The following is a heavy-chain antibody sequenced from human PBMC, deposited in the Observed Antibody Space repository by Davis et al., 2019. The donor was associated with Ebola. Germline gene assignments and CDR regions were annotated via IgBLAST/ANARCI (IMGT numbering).Heavy chain of an antibody. CDR2: MKQDGSEK. J-gene: IGHJ4*02. D-gene: IGHD3-16*01. Sequence: PGGSLRLSCAASGFTFSNYWMSWVRQAPGKGLEWVANMKQDGSEKYYVDSVKGRFTTSRGNAKNSLYLQMNSLRAEDTAVYYCARKSTFFDYWGQGTRVTVSS. V-gene: IGHV3-7*03. CDR1: GFTFSNYW. CDR3: ARKSTFFDY.